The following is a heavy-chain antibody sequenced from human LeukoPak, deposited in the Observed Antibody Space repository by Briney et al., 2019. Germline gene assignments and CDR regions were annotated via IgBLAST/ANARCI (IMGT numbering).Heavy chain of an antibody. CDR1: GGTFSSYA. D-gene: IGHD3-9*01. Sequence: SVKVSCKASGGTFSSYAISWVRQAPGQGLEWMGRIIPILGIANYAQKFQGRVTITADKSTRTDYMELSSLRSEDTAVYYCARGLTEPPDLRYFDWLLDYWGQGTLVTVSS. V-gene: IGHV1-69*04. J-gene: IGHJ4*02. CDR3: ARGLTEPPDLRYFDWLLDY. CDR2: IIPILGIA.